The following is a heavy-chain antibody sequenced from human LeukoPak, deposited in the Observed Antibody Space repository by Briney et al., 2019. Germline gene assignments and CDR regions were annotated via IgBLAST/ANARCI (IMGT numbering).Heavy chain of an antibody. D-gene: IGHD3-22*01. Sequence: GGSLRLSCAASGFTFSSYAMNWVRQAPGKGLEWVSSISSSSSYIYYADSVKGRFTISRDNAKNSLYLQMNSLRAEDTAVYYCARGPNYYENYFDYWGQGTLVTVSS. CDR1: GFTFSSYA. CDR3: ARGPNYYENYFDY. CDR2: ISSSSSYI. V-gene: IGHV3-21*01. J-gene: IGHJ4*02.